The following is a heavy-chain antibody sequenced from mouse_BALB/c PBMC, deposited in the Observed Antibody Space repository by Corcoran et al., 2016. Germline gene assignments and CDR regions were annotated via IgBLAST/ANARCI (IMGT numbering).Heavy chain of an antibody. V-gene: IGHV9-1*02. J-gene: IGHJ2*01. CDR3: ARGSSGYDY. Sequence: QIKLVQSGPELKKPGETVKISCKASGYTFTNYGMNWVKQAPGKGLKGMGWINTYTGEPTYADDFKGRFAFSLETSASTAYLQINNLKNEDMATYFCARGSSGYDYWGQGTTLTVSS. CDR1: GYTFTNYG. D-gene: IGHD3-1*01. CDR2: INTYTGEP.